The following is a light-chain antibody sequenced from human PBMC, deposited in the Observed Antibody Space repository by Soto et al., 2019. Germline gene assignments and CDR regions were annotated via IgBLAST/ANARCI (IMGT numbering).Light chain of an antibody. CDR1: QSVSTF. Sequence: EIVLTQSPATLSLTPGERAILSCRASQSVSTFLAWFQQKPGQAPRLLIYGASSRATGIPDRFSGSGSGTDFTLTISRLEPEDFAVYYCQQYGSSLENTFGQGSMVDVK. CDR3: QQYGSSLENT. CDR2: GAS. J-gene: IGKJ1*01. V-gene: IGKV3-20*01.